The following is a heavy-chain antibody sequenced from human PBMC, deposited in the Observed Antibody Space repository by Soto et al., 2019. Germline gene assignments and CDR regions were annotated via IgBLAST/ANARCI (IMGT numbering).Heavy chain of an antibody. CDR3: AHARGSFSNFDY. D-gene: IGHD1-26*01. Sequence: QITLKESGPTLVKPTQTLTLTCTFSGFALRTSGMGVGWIRQPPGKALEWLALIYWDDDKRYSPSLKTRLTITKDTSKNQVVLTMTKMDPVDTARYYCAHARGSFSNFDYCGQGTLVIVSS. V-gene: IGHV2-5*02. CDR1: GFALRTSGMG. CDR2: IYWDDDK. J-gene: IGHJ4*02.